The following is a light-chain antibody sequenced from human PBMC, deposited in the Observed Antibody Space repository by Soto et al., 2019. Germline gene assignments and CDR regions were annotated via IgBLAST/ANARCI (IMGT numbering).Light chain of an antibody. Sequence: DIQMTQSPSALSASVGDRVSVTCRASQNINNWLAWYQQKPGKAPKLLIYQASSIENGGPSRFSSSGASTEYTPPIISRLPHEFATDYYQQYYPYSLYTFGQGTKLEIK. CDR1: QNINNW. CDR2: QAS. V-gene: IGKV1-5*03. J-gene: IGKJ2*01. CDR3: QQYYPYSLYT.